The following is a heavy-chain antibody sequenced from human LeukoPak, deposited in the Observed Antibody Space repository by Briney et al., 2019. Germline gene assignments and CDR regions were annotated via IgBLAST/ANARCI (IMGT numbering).Heavy chain of an antibody. J-gene: IGHJ4*01. CDR2: INHSGST. D-gene: IGHD3-3*01. CDR3: VRGRRITIFGVGKYYFDY. CDR1: GGSFSGYY. Sequence: SETLSLTCAVYGGSFSGYYWSWIRQPPGKGLEWIGEINHSGSTNYNPSLKSRVTISVDTSKDQFSLKLSSVTAADTAVYYCVRGRRITIFGVGKYYFDYWGQEPWSPSPQ. V-gene: IGHV4-34*01.